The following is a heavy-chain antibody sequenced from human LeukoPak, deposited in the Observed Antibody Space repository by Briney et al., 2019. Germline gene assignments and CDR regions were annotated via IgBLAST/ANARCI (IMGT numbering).Heavy chain of an antibody. CDR2: ISGSGGST. V-gene: IGHV3-23*01. J-gene: IGHJ4*02. D-gene: IGHD1-1*01. CDR1: GFTFSSYA. CDR3: AKSRSGSANWALQIFDN. Sequence: GGSLRLSCAASGFTFSSYAMSWVRQAPGKGLEWVSAISGSGGSTYYADSVKGRFTISRDNSKNTLYLQMNSLRAGDTAVYFCAKSRSGSANWALQIFDNWGQGTLVTVSS.